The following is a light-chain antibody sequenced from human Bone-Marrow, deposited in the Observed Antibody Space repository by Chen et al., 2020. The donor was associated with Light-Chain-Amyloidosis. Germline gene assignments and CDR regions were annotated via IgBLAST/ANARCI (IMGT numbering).Light chain of an antibody. J-gene: IGLJ3*02. V-gene: IGLV3-21*02. CDR3: QVWDRSSDRPV. CDR1: NIGSTS. CDR2: DAS. Sequence: SYVLTQPSSVSVAPGQTATIACGGNNIGSTSVLWYQQTPGQAPLLVVYDASDRPSGIPERLSGSNSGNTATLTISRVEAGDEADYYCQVWDRSSDRPVFGGGTKLTVL.